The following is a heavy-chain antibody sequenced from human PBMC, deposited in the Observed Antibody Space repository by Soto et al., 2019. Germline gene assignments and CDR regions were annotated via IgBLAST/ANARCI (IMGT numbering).Heavy chain of an antibody. D-gene: IGHD2-15*01. CDR2: VNPSGGST. CDR1: GYIFTAYS. V-gene: IGHV1-46*01. CDR3: AREDNCCDGICHSEYFQR. J-gene: IGHJ1*01. Sequence: DSVKVSCKASGYIFTAYSMHWVRQPPGQGLEWMGVVNPSGGSTNYAQKFQGRITMTRDTSTSTVYMDLSSLTSEDTAVYYCAREDNCCDGICHSEYFQRSGRGTLITHSS.